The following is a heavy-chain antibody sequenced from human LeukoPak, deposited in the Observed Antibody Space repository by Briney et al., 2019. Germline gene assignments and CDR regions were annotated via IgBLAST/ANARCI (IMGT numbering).Heavy chain of an antibody. V-gene: IGHV1-18*01. CDR1: GYTFTSYG. CDR2: ISAYNGNT. J-gene: IGHJ6*02. Sequence: ASVKVSCKASGYTFTSYGISWVRQAPGQGLEWMGRISAYNGNTNYAQKLQGRVTMTTDTSTSTAYMELRSLRSDDTAVYYCARDSIAARPYYYYGMDVWGQGTTVTVSS. D-gene: IGHD6-6*01. CDR3: ARDSIAARPYYYYGMDV.